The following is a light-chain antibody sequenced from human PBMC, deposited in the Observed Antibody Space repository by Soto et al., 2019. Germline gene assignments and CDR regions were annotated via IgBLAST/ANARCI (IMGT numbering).Light chain of an antibody. V-gene: IGLV2-23*01. J-gene: IGLJ2*01. CDR1: SSDVGSYNL. Sequence: QSALTQPASVSGSPGQSITISCTGTSSDVGSYNLVSWYQQHPGNAPKLMIYEDIERPSGVSNRFSGSNSGNTASLTSSGLHTEDAADYYCGSYAGGTSVVFGGGTKLTVL. CDR3: GSYAGGTSVV. CDR2: EDI.